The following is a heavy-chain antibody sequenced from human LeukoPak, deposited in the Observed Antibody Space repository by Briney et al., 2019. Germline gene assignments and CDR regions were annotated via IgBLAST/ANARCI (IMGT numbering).Heavy chain of an antibody. V-gene: IGHV4-59*08. CDR3: AMQRAYYDYVWGSYYFDY. D-gene: IGHD3-16*01. CDR1: GGSISSYY. Sequence: SETLSLTCTVSGGSISSYYWSWIRQPPGKGLEWIGYIYYSGSTHYNPSLKSRVTISVDTSKNQFSLKLSSVTAADTAVYYCAMQRAYYDYVWGSYYFDYWGQGTLVTVSS. J-gene: IGHJ4*02. CDR2: IYYSGST.